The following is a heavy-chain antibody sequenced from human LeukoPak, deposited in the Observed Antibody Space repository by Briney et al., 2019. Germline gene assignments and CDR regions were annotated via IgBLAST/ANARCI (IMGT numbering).Heavy chain of an antibody. CDR3: ARGSVRFLEWLPFDP. CDR2: IIPIFGTA. Sequence: SSVKVSCKASGGTFSSYAISWVRQAPGQGLEWMGRIIPIFGTANYAQKFQGRVTITTDESTSTAYMELSSLRSEDTAVYYCARGSVRFLEWLPFDPWGQGTLVTVSS. D-gene: IGHD3-3*01. V-gene: IGHV1-69*05. J-gene: IGHJ5*02. CDR1: GGTFSSYA.